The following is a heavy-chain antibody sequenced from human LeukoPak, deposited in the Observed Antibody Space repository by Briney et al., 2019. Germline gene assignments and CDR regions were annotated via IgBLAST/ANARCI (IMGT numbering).Heavy chain of an antibody. CDR3: ARSVDFWSGYYFDY. Sequence: GGSLRLSCATSGFTFTSYWMSWVRQAPGKGLDWVANIKQDGSEKYYVDSVKGRFTISRDNAKNSLYLQMNSLRAEDTAVYYCARSVDFWSGYYFDYWGQGTLVTVSS. V-gene: IGHV3-7*01. D-gene: IGHD3-3*01. J-gene: IGHJ4*02. CDR2: IKQDGSEK. CDR1: GFTFTSYW.